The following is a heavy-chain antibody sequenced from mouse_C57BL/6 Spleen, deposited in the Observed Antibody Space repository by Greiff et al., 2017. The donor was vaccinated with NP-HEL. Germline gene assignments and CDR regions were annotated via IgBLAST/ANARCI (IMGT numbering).Heavy chain of an antibody. J-gene: IGHJ2*01. CDR3: ARHAIYDCLGY. CDR1: GFTFSSYG. V-gene: IGHV5-6*01. CDR2: ISSGGSYT. D-gene: IGHD2-3*01. Sequence: EVQLVESGGDLVKPGGSLKLSCAASGFTFSSYGMSWVRQTPDKRLEWVATISSGGSYTYYPDSVKGRFTISRDNAKNTLYLQMSSLKSEDTAMYYCARHAIYDCLGYWGQGTTLTVSS.